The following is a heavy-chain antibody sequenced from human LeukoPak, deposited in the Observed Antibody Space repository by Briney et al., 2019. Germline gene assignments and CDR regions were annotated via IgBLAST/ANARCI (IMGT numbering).Heavy chain of an antibody. J-gene: IGHJ4*02. V-gene: IGHV1-2*02. Sequence: GASVKVSCKASGYTFTGYYIHWVRQAPGRGLEWMGWINPNSGDTIYAQKFRGRVTMTRDTSISTAYMDLGSLISDDTAVYYCARDQGRDNSGWYPYHDFWGQGTLVTVSS. CDR2: INPNSGDT. CDR3: ARDQGRDNSGWYPYHDF. D-gene: IGHD6-19*01. CDR1: GYTFTGYY.